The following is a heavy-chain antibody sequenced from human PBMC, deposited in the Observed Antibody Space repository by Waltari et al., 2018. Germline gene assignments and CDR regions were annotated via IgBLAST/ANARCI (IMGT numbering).Heavy chain of an antibody. V-gene: IGHV3-73*01. CDR2: IRTKPNSYAT. J-gene: IGHJ5*02. CDR3: ATHDPLDH. Sequence: VHLVESGGGLVQPGGSLQLSCVASAFISRDSAIHWVRQASGKGLEWVGRIRTKPNSYATAYGASVKGRFTISRDDSRNTAYLLMSGLKTEDTAVYYCATHDPLDHWGQGTLVTVSS. CDR1: AFISRDSA.